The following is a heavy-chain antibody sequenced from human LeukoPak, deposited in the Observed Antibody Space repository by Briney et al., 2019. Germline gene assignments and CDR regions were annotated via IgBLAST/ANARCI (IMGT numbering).Heavy chain of an antibody. Sequence: ASVTDSCKASGYTFTAYYMHWVRQAPGQGLEWMGWINPNSGDSKCAQNFQGRVTMTWDTSISTAYMDLNRLRSDDTAVYYCASEYTSVGSGYSPLGYWGQGTPVTISS. V-gene: IGHV1-2*02. CDR2: INPNSGDS. D-gene: IGHD3-3*01. J-gene: IGHJ4*02. CDR1: GYTFTAYY. CDR3: ASEYTSVGSGYSPLGY.